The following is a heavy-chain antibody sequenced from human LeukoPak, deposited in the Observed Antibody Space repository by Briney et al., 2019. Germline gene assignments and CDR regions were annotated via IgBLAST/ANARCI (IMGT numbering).Heavy chain of an antibody. V-gene: IGHV4-34*01. CDR2: INHSGST. CDR3: VRGNYCSGGSCYHYYYYYMDV. D-gene: IGHD2-15*01. Sequence: SETLSLTCAVYGGSFNGYYWSWIRQPPGKGLEWIGEINHSGSTNYNPSLKRRVTISVDMSNNQFSLKLSSVTAADTAVYYCVRGNYCSGGSCYHYYYYYMDVWGKGTTVTVSS. CDR1: GGSFNGYY. J-gene: IGHJ6*03.